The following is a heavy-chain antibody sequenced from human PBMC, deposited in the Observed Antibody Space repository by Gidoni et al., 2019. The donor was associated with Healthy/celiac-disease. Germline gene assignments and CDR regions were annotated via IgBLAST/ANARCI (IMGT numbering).Heavy chain of an antibody. J-gene: IGHJ4*02. D-gene: IGHD6-6*01. CDR1: GFTFSRES. V-gene: IGHV3-23*01. CDR3: AKVWGIAARLGYFDY. Sequence: EVQRLESGGGLVQPGGSLRLYCAASGFTFSRESMSWVRQAPGQWLEWFSAMSGSGGSTYYADSVKRRFTISRDNSKNTLYLQMNSLRAEDTAVYYCAKVWGIAARLGYFDYWGQGTLVTVSS. CDR2: MSGSGGST.